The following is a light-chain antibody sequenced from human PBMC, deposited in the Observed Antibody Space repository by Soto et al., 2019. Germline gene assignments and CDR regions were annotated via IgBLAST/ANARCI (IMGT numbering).Light chain of an antibody. Sequence: QSVLTQPASVSGSPGQSITISCAGTSSDFGRYTYVSWYQQHPGKAPKLIIYDVYNRPSGVSNRFSGSKSGNTASLTISGLQAEDEADYYCTSYTSTSTPYVFGGGTKVT. V-gene: IGLV2-14*01. CDR1: SSDFGRYTY. J-gene: IGLJ1*01. CDR3: TSYTSTSTPYV. CDR2: DVY.